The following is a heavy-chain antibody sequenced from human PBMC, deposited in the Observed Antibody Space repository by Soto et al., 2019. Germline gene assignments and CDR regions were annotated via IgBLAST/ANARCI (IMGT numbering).Heavy chain of an antibody. CDR3: ARDSGAKLSSS. CDR1: GGTFSSYR. Sequence: GXSVKVSCRASGGTFSSYRINWVRQAPVQGLEWVGGIVPIYRTADYSQKFQGRVTITADESARTAYLEVRSLKSQDTAVYYCARDSGAKLSSSWGQGTLVTVSS. J-gene: IGHJ4*02. V-gene: IGHV1-69*01. CDR2: IVPIYRTA. D-gene: IGHD6-13*01.